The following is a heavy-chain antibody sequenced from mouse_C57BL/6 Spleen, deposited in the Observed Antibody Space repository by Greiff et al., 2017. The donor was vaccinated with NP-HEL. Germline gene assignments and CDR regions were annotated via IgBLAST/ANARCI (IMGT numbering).Heavy chain of an antibody. CDR2: IYPGDGDT. D-gene: IGHD1-1*01. Sequence: QVQLQQSGPELVKPGASVKISCKASGYAFSSSWMNWVKQRPGKGLEWIGRIYPGDGDTNYNGKFKGKVTLSGDKSTSTAYMQLSILTSEDSAVYFCASGYYGSSYNYAMDDWGQGTSVTVSS. J-gene: IGHJ4*01. CDR3: ASGYYGSSYNYAMDD. CDR1: GYAFSSSW. V-gene: IGHV1-82*01.